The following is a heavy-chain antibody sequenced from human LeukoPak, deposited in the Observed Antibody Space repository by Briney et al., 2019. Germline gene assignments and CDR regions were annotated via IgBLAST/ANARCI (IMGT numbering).Heavy chain of an antibody. V-gene: IGHV4-59*01. CDR1: GGSISSYY. CDR2: IYYSGST. J-gene: IGHJ4*02. D-gene: IGHD3-3*01. Sequence: SETLSLTCTVSGGSISSYYWSWIRQPPGKGLEWIGYIYYSGSTNYNPSLKSRVTISVDTSKNQFSLKLSSVTAAGTAVYYCARDLFTKGVDYWGQGTLFTVSS. CDR3: ARDLFTKGVDY.